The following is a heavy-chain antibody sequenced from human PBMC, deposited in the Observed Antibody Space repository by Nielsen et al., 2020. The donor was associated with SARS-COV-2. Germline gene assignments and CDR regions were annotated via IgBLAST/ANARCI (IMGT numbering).Heavy chain of an antibody. V-gene: IGHV4-4*02. CDR2: IYHSGTT. J-gene: IGHJ4*02. Sequence: SETLSLTCAVSGGSIRSNNWWTWVRQPPGKGLEWIGEIYHSGTTNYNPSLKSRVTLSVDKSNNRFSLKLSSVTVADTAVYYCAGTLTIFGVAPTLDYWGQGTLVTVSS. CDR1: GGSIRSNNW. CDR3: AGTLTIFGVAPTLDY. D-gene: IGHD3-3*01.